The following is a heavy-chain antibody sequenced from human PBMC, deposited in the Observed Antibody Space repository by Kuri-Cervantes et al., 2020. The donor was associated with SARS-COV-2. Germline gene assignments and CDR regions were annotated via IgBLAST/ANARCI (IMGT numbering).Heavy chain of an antibody. Sequence: ASVKVSCKASGYTFTSYDINWVRQATGQGLEWMGWMNPNSGNTGYAQKFQGRVTITRNTSISTAYMELSSLRSEDTAVYYCARAGWGSGSAPARDYYYMDVWGKGTAVTDSS. CDR1: GYTFTSYD. V-gene: IGHV1-8*02. CDR2: MNPNSGNT. D-gene: IGHD1-26*01. J-gene: IGHJ6*03. CDR3: ARAGWGSGSAPARDYYYMDV.